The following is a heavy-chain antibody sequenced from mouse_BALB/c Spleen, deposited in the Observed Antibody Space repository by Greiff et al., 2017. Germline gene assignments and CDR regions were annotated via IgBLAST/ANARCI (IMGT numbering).Heavy chain of an antibody. D-gene: IGHD2-3*01. J-gene: IGHJ4*01. V-gene: IGHV1S29*02. CDR2: IYPYNGGT. Sequence: EVQLQQSGPELVKPGASVKISCKASGSTFTDYNMYWVQQSPGKSLEWIGYIYPYNGGTGYTQKFKSKATLTVDNSSSTAYMELRSLTSEDAAVYYCARRDGEYAMDYWGQGTSVTVSS. CDR3: ARRDGEYAMDY. CDR1: GSTFTDYN.